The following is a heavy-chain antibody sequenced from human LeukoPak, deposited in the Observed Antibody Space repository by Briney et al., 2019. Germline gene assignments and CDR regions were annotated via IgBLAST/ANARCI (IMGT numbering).Heavy chain of an antibody. CDR1: GFTFSSYS. V-gene: IGHV3-21*01. Sequence: GGSLRLSCAASGFTFSSYSMNWVRQAPGKGLEWVASIISSSYIYYPYSVKGRFTISRSNAKNSPSLQMKGLRSEETDVSYCARDSPYDSSGYYLPGDAFDIWGQGTMVTASS. CDR3: ARDSPYDSSGYYLPGDAFDI. CDR2: IISSSYI. J-gene: IGHJ3*02. D-gene: IGHD3-22*01.